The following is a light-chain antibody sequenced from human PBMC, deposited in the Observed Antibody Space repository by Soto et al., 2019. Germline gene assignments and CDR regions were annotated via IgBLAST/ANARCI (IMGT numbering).Light chain of an antibody. CDR1: SSDVGAYNY. CDR3: SSYTTGATYV. J-gene: IGLJ1*01. Sequence: QSALTQPASVSGSPGQSITISCTGTSSDVGAYNYVSWYQQYPGKAPKLMIYEVSNGPSGDSNRFSGSKSGNTSSLTISGLQAEDEDDYYCSSYTTGATYVFGSGTKLTVL. V-gene: IGLV2-14*01. CDR2: EVS.